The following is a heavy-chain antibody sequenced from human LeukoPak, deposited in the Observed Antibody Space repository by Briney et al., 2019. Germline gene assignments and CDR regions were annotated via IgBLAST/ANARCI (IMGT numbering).Heavy chain of an antibody. V-gene: IGHV1-8*01. CDR3: ARAIFGVVVNWFDP. D-gene: IGHD3-3*01. J-gene: IGHJ5*02. Sequence: ASVKVSCKASGYTFTSYDINWVRQATGQGLEWKGWMNPNSGNTGYAQKFQGRVTMTRNTSISTAYMELSSLRSEDTAVYYCARAIFGVVVNWFDPWGQGTLVTVSS. CDR1: GYTFTSYD. CDR2: MNPNSGNT.